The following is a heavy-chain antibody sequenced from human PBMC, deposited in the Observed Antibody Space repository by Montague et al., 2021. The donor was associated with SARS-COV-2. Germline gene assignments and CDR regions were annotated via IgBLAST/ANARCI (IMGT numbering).Heavy chain of an antibody. J-gene: IGHJ4*02. V-gene: IGHV3-23*01. Sequence: SMRLSCAASGFTFSIYTITWVRQAPGKGLEWVSGISGSGGSTYYAYSVKGRFTISRDNSQNTLYLQMNSLRAEDTAVYYCAKDRFSSGWFGGLDYWGQGTLVTVSS. CDR2: ISGSGGST. CDR1: GFTFSIYT. D-gene: IGHD6-19*01. CDR3: AKDRFSSGWFGGLDY.